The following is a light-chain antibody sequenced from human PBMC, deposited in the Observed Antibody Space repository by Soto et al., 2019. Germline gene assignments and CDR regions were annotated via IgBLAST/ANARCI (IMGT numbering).Light chain of an antibody. CDR1: TAPVTSGHW. J-gene: IGLJ2*01. Sequence: QAVVTQEPSLTVSPGGTVNLTSDSNTAPVTSGHWPYLFQQKRGHAPRTLINDTSKKHTWTPARYSGSLLGGKAALTLSGAQPEDDADYYRFRSYNSARPVVCGGGTQLTVL. V-gene: IGLV7-46*01. CDR3: FRSYNSARPVV. CDR2: DTS.